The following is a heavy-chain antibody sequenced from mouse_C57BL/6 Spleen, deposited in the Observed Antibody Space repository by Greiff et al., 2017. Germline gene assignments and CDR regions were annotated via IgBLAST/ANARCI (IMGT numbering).Heavy chain of an antibody. D-gene: IGHD2-4*01. V-gene: IGHV1-66*01. CDR2: IYPGSGNT. Sequence: QVQLQQSGPELVKPGASVKISCKASGYSFTSYYIHWVKQRPGQGLEWIGWIYPGSGNTKYNEKFKGKATLTADTSSSTAYMQLSSLTSEDSAVYYCARSYDYDGLFDYWGQGTTLTVAS. J-gene: IGHJ2*01. CDR3: ARSYDYDGLFDY. CDR1: GYSFTSYY.